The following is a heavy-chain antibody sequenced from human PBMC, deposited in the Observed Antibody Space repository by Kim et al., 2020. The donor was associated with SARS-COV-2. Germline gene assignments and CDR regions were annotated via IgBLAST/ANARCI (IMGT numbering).Heavy chain of an antibody. D-gene: IGHD2-2*02. CDR2: ISYDGSNK. V-gene: IGHV3-30*18. CDR1: GFTFSSYG. J-gene: IGHJ6*03. CDR3: AKKGTTLRYCSSTSCYTDLWGYYMDV. Sequence: GGSLRLSCAASGFTFSSYGMHWVRQAPGKGLEWVAVISYDGSNKYYADSVKGRFTISRDNSKNTLYLQMNSLRAEDTAVYYCAKKGTTLRYCSSTSCYTDLWGYYMDVWGKGTTVTVSS.